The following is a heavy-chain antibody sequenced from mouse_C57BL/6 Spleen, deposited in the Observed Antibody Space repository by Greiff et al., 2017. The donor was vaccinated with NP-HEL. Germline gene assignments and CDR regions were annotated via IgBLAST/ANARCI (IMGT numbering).Heavy chain of an antibody. V-gene: IGHV1-64*01. D-gene: IGHD1-1*01. J-gene: IGHJ2*01. Sequence: QVQLQQPGAELVKPGASVKLSCKASGYTFTSYWMLWVKQRPGQGLEWIGMIYPNSGSTNYNEKFKSKGTLTVDKSSSPAYQQLSSLTAEGSAVYYCARENGTTVAYWGQGTTLTVSS. CDR3: ARENGTTVAY. CDR1: GYTFTSYW. CDR2: IYPNSGST.